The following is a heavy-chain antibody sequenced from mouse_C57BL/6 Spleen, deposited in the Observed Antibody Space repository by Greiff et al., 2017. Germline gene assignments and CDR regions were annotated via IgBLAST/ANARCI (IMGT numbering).Heavy chain of an antibody. D-gene: IGHD3-2*02. CDR1: GFTFSNYW. V-gene: IGHV6-3*01. CDR2: IRLKSDNYAT. J-gene: IGHJ3*01. Sequence: EVKLVESGGGLVQPGGSMKLSCVASGFTFSNYWMNWVRQSPEKGLEWVAQIRLKSDNYATHYAESVKGRFTISRDDSKSSVYLQMNNLRAEDTGIYYCTRGARASSSWFAYWGQGTLVTVSA. CDR3: TRGARASSSWFAY.